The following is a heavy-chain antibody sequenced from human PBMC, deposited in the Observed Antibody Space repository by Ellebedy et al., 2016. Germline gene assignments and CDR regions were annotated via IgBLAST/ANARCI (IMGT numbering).Heavy chain of an antibody. J-gene: IGHJ6*02. V-gene: IGHV3-73*01. Sequence: GESLKISXAASGFTFSGSAMHWVRQASGKGLEWVGRIRSKANSYATAYAASVKGRFTISRDDSKNTAYLQMNSLKTEDTAVYYCTSPRSKLVVAATKGYYYYGMDVWGQGTTVTVSS. D-gene: IGHD2-15*01. CDR3: TSPRSKLVVAATKGYYYYGMDV. CDR2: IRSKANSYAT. CDR1: GFTFSGSA.